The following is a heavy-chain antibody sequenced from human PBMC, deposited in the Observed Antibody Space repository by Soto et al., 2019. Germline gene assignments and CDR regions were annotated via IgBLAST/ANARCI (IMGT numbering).Heavy chain of an antibody. J-gene: IGHJ4*02. CDR1: GGSISSYY. V-gene: IGHV4-59*01. CDR3: ARDKGDYYFAY. Sequence: SETLSLTCTVSGGSISSYYWSWIRQPPGKGLEWIGYIYYSGSTNYNPSLKSRVTISVDTSKNQFSLKLSSVTAADTAVYYCARDKGDYYFAYWGQGTLVTVS. CDR2: IYYSGST.